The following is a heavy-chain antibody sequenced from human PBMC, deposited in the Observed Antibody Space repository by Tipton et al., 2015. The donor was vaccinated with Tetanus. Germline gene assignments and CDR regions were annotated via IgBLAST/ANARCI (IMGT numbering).Heavy chain of an antibody. CDR3: ARRPGFCTGSSCDYYFDY. D-gene: IGHD3/OR15-3a*01. CDR1: GYSFSTYW. CDR2: IYPGDSNT. V-gene: IGHV5-51*01. J-gene: IGHJ4*02. Sequence: QSGAEVKKPGESLKISCKGSGYSFSTYWIGWVRQMPGKGLEXMXXIYPGDSNTGYSPSFQGQVTISADRSVSTAYLQWTSLKATDTAIYYFARRPGFCTGSSCDYYFDYWGQGTLVTVSS.